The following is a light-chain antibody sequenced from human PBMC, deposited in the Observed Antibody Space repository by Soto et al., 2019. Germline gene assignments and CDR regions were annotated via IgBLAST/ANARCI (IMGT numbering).Light chain of an antibody. CDR1: TVFVGTYNF. CDR3: CSYVGVSIYV. J-gene: IGLJ1*01. CDR2: EVA. V-gene: IGLV2-23*02. Sequence: VLTQLAPVSGFVGKSTTISGTGPTVFVGTYNFVSWYQQHPGKAPQVLIYEVAKRPSGVSNRFSGSTSGSTASLTISGLQTEDEADYYCCSYVGVSIYVFGTGTKVTVL.